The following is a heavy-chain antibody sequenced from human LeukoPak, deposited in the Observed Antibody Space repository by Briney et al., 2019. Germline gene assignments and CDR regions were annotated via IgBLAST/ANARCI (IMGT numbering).Heavy chain of an antibody. CDR3: TRVGLRFGDPNGAFDI. CDR2: IRSKAYGGTT. D-gene: IGHD3-10*01. V-gene: IGHV3-49*04. CDR1: GFTFGDYA. Sequence: GGSLRLSCTASGFTFGDYAMSWVRQAPGKGLEWVGFIRSKAYGGTTEYAASVKGRFTISRDDSKSIAYLQMNSLKTEDTAVYYCTRVGLRFGDPNGAFDIWGQGTMVTVSS. J-gene: IGHJ3*02.